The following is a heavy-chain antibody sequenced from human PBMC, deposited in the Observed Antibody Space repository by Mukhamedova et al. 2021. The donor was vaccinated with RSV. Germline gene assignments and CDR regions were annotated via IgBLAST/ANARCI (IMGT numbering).Heavy chain of an antibody. D-gene: IGHD1-7*01. Sequence: EYMGWINPNSGGAKYAQKFQGRVTMTRDMSISTAYMELSRLRSDDTAVYYCAGSGITGTSGIDPWGQGTLVTVSS. CDR3: AGSGITGTSGIDP. J-gene: IGHJ5*02. CDR2: INPNSGGA. V-gene: IGHV1-2*02.